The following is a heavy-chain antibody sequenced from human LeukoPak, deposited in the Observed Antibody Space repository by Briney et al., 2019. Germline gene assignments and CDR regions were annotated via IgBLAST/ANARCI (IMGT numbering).Heavy chain of an antibody. CDR1: GFTFSCYR. V-gene: IGHV3-23*01. CDR3: ARVRSYSNSYYDFDP. CDR2: ISGSGGST. D-gene: IGHD6-13*01. J-gene: IGHJ5*02. Sequence: PGGSLRLSCAASGFTFSCYRMSWVRQAPGKGLEWVSAISGSGGSTYYADSVQGRFTISRDNAKKSLYLQMNSLRADDTAIYYCARVRSYSNSYYDFDPWGQGTLVTVSS.